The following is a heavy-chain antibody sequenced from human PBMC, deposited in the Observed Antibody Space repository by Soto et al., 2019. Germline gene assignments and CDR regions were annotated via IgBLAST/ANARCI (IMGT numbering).Heavy chain of an antibody. CDR1: GFTFSSYE. Sequence: GGSLRLSCAASGFTFSSYEMNWVRQAPGKGLEWVSYISSSGSTIYYADSVKGRFTISRDNAKNSLYLQMNSLRAEDTAVYYCARGGASSGGAFDIWGQGTMVTVSS. J-gene: IGHJ3*02. D-gene: IGHD6-19*01. CDR2: ISSSGSTI. V-gene: IGHV3-48*03. CDR3: ARGGASSGGAFDI.